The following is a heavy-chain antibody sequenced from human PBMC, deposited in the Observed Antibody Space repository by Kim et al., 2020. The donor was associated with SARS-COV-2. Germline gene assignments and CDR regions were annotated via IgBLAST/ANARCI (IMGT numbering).Heavy chain of an antibody. CDR1: GGSFSGYY. CDR2: INHSGST. D-gene: IGHD6-13*01. J-gene: IGHJ4*02. CDR3: ASTIGANSSWYEGFDY. Sequence: SETLSLTCAVYGGSFSGYYWSWIRQPPGKGLEWIGEINHSGSTNYNPSLKSRVTISVDTSKNQFSLKLSSVTAADTAVYYCASTIGANSSWYEGFDYWGQGTLVTVSS. V-gene: IGHV4-34*01.